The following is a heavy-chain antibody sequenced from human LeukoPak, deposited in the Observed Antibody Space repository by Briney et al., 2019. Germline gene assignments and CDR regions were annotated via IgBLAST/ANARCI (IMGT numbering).Heavy chain of an antibody. CDR3: ARATYGSVFFDY. V-gene: IGHV4-59*01. Sequence: SETLSLTCTVSGGSISSYYWSWIRQPPGKGLEWIGYIYYSGSTNYNPSLKSRVTISVDTSKNQFSLKLSSVTAADTALYYCARATYGSVFFDYWGQGTLVTVSS. CDR2: IYYSGST. CDR1: GGSISSYY. D-gene: IGHD4-17*01. J-gene: IGHJ4*02.